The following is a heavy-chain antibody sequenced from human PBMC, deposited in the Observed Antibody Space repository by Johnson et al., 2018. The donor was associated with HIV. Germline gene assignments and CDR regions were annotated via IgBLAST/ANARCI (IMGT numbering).Heavy chain of an antibody. V-gene: IGHV3-15*05. CDR1: GFTFSNAW. D-gene: IGHD6-13*01. J-gene: IGHJ3*02. CDR2: IKSKTDGGTT. Sequence: VQLVESGGGLVQPGGSLRLSCAASGFTFSNAWMSWVRQAPGKGLEWVGRIKSKTDGGTTDYAAPVKGRFTISRDDSKNTLYLQMNSLRVEDTAVYCCAREQELIGERAFDIWGQGTMVTVSS. CDR3: AREQELIGERAFDI.